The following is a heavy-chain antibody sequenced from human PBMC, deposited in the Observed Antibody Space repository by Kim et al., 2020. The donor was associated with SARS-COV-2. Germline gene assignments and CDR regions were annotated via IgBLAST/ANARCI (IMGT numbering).Heavy chain of an antibody. V-gene: IGHV3-30*02. Sequence: SRFTISRDNSKNTLYLQMNSLRAEDTAVYYCAKVGGQIAAAQWLLYFDYWGQVTLVNVSS. J-gene: IGHJ4*02. D-gene: IGHD6-13*01. CDR3: AKVGGQIAAAQWLLYFDY.